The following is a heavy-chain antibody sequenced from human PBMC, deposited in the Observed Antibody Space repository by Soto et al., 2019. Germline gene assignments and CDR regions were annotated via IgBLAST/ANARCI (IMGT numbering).Heavy chain of an antibody. V-gene: IGHV3-30*18. CDR3: AKDYGDYVSYYYGMDV. CDR1: GFTFSSYG. D-gene: IGHD4-17*01. J-gene: IGHJ6*02. CDR2: ISYDGSNE. Sequence: QVQLVESGGGVVQPGRSLRLSCAASGFTFSSYGMHWVRQAPGKGLEWVAVISYDGSNEYYADSVKGRFTISRDNSKNTLYLQMNSLRAEDTAVYYCAKDYGDYVSYYYGMDVWGQGTTVTVSS.